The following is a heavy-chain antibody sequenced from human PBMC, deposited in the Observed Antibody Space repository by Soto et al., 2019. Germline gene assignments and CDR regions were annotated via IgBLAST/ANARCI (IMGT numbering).Heavy chain of an antibody. CDR3: AKSRVVPYFDR. Sequence: EVQLVQSGGGLVQPGRSLRLSCAATGFAFDEYVMHWVRQAPGKGLEWVGSIGWNGASIDYADSVKGRFTISRANAKNSLFLQMNSLTTEDTALYFCAKSRVVPYFDRWGQGTLVTVSS. J-gene: IGHJ4*02. CDR2: IGWNGASI. CDR1: GFAFDEYV. V-gene: IGHV3-9*01. D-gene: IGHD2-2*01.